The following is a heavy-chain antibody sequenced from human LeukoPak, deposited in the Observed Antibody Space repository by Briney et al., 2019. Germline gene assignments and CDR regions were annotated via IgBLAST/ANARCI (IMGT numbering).Heavy chain of an antibody. J-gene: IGHJ4*02. CDR2: IYTSGNT. Sequence: SETLSLTCTVSGGSISSGSYYWSWIRQPAGRGLEWIGLIYTSGNTNYNPSLKSRVTISVDTSKNQFSLKLNSVTAADTAVYYCARVHDYGPHFDYWGQGTLVTVSS. V-gene: IGHV4-61*02. CDR1: GGSISSGSYY. CDR3: ARVHDYGPHFDY. D-gene: IGHD4-17*01.